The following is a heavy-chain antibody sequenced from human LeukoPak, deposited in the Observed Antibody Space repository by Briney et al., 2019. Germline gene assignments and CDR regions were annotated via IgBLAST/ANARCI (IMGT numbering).Heavy chain of an antibody. CDR1: GGTFCSYA. CDR3: ARDPHDYGDYPLRN. CDR2: IIPIFGTA. D-gene: IGHD4-17*01. J-gene: IGHJ4*02. Sequence: GASVKVSCKASGGTFCSYAISWVRQAPGQGLEWMGGIIPIFGTANYAQKFQGRVTITADESTSTAYMELSSLRSEDTAVYYCARDPHDYGDYPLRNWGQGTLVTVSS. V-gene: IGHV1-69*13.